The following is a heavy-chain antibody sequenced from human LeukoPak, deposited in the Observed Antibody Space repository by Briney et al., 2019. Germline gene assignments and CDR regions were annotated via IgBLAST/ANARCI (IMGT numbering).Heavy chain of an antibody. V-gene: IGHV4-59*08. Sequence: PPETLSLTCTVSDGSISGYYWGWIRQAPGRGLEWIAYIHYTGINNYNPSLKSRAAISVDTSTNQFSLKLTSVTAADTAMYYCARHITNSGSAFDLWGRGTLVTVSS. CDR3: ARHITNSGSAFDL. J-gene: IGHJ2*01. CDR2: IHYTGIN. CDR1: DGSISGYY. D-gene: IGHD3-10*01.